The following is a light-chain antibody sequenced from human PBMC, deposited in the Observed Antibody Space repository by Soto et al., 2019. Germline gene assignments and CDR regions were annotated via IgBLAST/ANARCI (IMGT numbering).Light chain of an antibody. V-gene: IGLV2-14*01. Sequence: QSALTQPASVSGSPGQSITISCTGTNSDIGGYYFVSWYQQHPGKAPKLMIYDVSHRPSGDSNRFSGSKSGNTASLTISGLQAEDEADYYCSSYSSTTTHVVFGGGTKLTVL. CDR1: NSDIGGYYF. CDR2: DVS. CDR3: SSYSSTTTHVV. J-gene: IGLJ2*01.